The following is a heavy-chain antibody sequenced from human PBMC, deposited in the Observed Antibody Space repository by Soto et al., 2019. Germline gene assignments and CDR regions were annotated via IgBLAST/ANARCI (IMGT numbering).Heavy chain of an antibody. CDR1: GYSISNGYY. Sequence: SETLSLTCTVSGYSISNGYYWGWIRQSPEKGLEWIGTIYHSGTTYYNPSLKSRVIMSIDTSKNQFSLNLKSVTAADTAVYYCARGRDSSSWATYYYYYYGMDVWGQGTTVTVSS. CDR2: IYHSGTT. CDR3: ARGRDSSSWATYYYYYYGMDV. D-gene: IGHD6-13*01. V-gene: IGHV4-38-2*02. J-gene: IGHJ6*02.